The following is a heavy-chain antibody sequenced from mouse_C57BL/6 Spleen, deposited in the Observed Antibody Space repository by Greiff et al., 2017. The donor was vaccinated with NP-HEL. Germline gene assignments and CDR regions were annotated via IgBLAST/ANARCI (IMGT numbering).Heavy chain of an antibody. D-gene: IGHD1-1*01. J-gene: IGHJ2*01. CDR2: ISYDGSN. Sequence: EVKLMESGPGLVKPSQSLYLTCSVTGYSITSGYFWYWIRQFPGNKLEWMGYISYDGSNKYNPSLKNRISITGDTSKNQFFLKLKSVTTEDTATYSSSRTSYGSSYAFDYWGQGTTLTVSS. V-gene: IGHV3-6*01. CDR3: SRTSYGSSYAFDY. CDR1: GYSITSGYF.